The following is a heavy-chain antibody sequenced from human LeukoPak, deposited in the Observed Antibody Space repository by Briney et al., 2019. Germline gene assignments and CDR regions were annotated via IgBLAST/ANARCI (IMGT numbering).Heavy chain of an antibody. Sequence: AGGSLRLSCAASGFTFSSYAMHWVRQAPGKGLEWVAVISYDGSNKYYADSVKGRFTISRDNSKNTLYLQMNSPRAEDTAVYYCTVWGIVVVVAAKVPGNWGQGTLVTVSS. J-gene: IGHJ4*02. CDR1: GFTFSSYA. CDR3: TVWGIVVVVAAKVPGN. D-gene: IGHD2-15*01. CDR2: ISYDGSNK. V-gene: IGHV3-30-3*01.